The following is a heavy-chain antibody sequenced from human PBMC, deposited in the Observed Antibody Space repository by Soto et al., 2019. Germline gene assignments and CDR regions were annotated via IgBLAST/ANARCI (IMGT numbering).Heavy chain of an antibody. J-gene: IGHJ4*02. CDR2: IYPGDSDA. V-gene: IGHV5-51*01. CDR1: GYSFRNYW. Sequence: PGEYLKISCKTSGYSFRNYWIGWVRQMPGKGLEWMGIIYPGDSDAIYSPSFQGQVTISADKSISTFYLQWSSLKASDTAMYYCARHIVYTSMTASFNYWGQGTQVTVSS. CDR3: ARHIVYTSMTASFNY. D-gene: IGHD2-21*02.